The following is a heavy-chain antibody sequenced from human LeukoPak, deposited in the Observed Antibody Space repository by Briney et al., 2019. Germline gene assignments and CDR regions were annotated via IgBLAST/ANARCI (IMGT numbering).Heavy chain of an antibody. V-gene: IGHV3-30*02. CDR1: GFTFRSYG. D-gene: IGHD3-22*01. J-gene: IGHJ4*02. Sequence: GGSLRLSCVASGFTFRSYGIHWVRQAPGTGLEWLAFIWYDEITKNYADSVKGRFTISRDNSKNTLYVQMNSLRPDDTAVYYCAKDSSDYYFDYWGQGTLVTVSS. CDR2: IWYDEITK. CDR3: AKDSSDYYFDY.